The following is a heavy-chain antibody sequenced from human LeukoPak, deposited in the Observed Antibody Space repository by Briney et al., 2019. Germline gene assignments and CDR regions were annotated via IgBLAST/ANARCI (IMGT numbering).Heavy chain of an antibody. CDR1: GFTFSSYA. V-gene: IGHV3-30*04. J-gene: IGHJ4*02. CDR3: ARDRGAVAGRGFDY. Sequence: GGSLRLSCAASGFTFSSYAMHWGRQAPGKGLEWVAVISYDGSNKNHADSVKGRFTISRDNSKNTLYLQMNSLRAEDTAVYYCARDRGAVAGRGFDYWGQGTLVTVSS. CDR2: ISYDGSNK. D-gene: IGHD6-19*01.